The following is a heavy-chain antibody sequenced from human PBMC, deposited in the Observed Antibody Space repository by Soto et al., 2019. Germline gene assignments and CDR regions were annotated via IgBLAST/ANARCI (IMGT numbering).Heavy chain of an antibody. CDR2: ISSSSSYI. J-gene: IGHJ5*02. CDR3: ARSIAARLNWFDP. D-gene: IGHD6-6*01. V-gene: IGHV3-21*01. CDR1: GFTFSSYS. Sequence: GGSLRLSCAASGFTFSSYSVNWVRQAPGKGLEWVSSISSSSSYIYYADSVKGRFTISRDNTKNSLYLQMNSLRAEDTAVYYCARSIAARLNWFDPWGQGTLVTVSS.